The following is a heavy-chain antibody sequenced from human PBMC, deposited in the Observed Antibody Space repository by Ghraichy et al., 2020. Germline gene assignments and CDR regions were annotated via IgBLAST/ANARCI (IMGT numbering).Heavy chain of an antibody. Sequence: GGSLRLSCAASGFTFSSYWMSWVRQAPGKGLEWVANIKQDGSEKYYVDSVKGRFTISRDNAKNSLYLQMNSLRAEDTAVYYCATYTFGGVIVMYPHDAFDIWGQGTMVTVSS. J-gene: IGHJ3*02. D-gene: IGHD3-16*02. V-gene: IGHV3-7*03. CDR2: IKQDGSEK. CDR1: GFTFSSYW. CDR3: ATYTFGGVIVMYPHDAFDI.